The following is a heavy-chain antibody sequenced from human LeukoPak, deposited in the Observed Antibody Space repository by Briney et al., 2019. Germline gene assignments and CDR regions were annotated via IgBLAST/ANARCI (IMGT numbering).Heavy chain of an antibody. J-gene: IGHJ5*02. V-gene: IGHV3-23*01. CDR2: ISGSGGST. Sequence: PGGSLRLSCAASGFTFSSYAMSWVRQAPGKGLEWVSAISGSGGSTYYAGSVKGRFTISRDNSRNTLYLQMNSLRVEDTAVYYCAKDLGMGGGSCFHHWGQGILVTVSS. D-gene: IGHD2-15*01. CDR3: AKDLGMGGGSCFHH. CDR1: GFTFSSYA.